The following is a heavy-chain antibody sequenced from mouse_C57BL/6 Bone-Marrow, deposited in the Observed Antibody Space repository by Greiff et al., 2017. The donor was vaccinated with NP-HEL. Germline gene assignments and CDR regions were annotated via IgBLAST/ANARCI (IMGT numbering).Heavy chain of an antibody. V-gene: IGHV14-3*01. CDR3: AKVYYDYDEYFDV. CDR1: GFNIKNTY. CDR2: IDPANGNT. J-gene: IGHJ1*03. D-gene: IGHD2-4*01. Sequence: EVKLQESVAELVRPGASVKLSCTASGFNIKNTYMHWVKQRPEQGLEWIGRIDPANGNTKYAPKFQGKATITADTSSNTAYLQLSSLTSEDTAIYYCAKVYYDYDEYFDVWGTGTTVTVSS.